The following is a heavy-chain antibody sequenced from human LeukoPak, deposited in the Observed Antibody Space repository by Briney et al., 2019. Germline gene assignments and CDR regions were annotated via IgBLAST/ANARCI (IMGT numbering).Heavy chain of an antibody. J-gene: IGHJ3*02. V-gene: IGHV4-31*03. CDR3: ARDANSGSYYLHGAFDI. D-gene: IGHD1-26*01. Sequence: NPSRTLSLTCTVSGGSISSGGYYWSWIRQHPGKGLEWIGYIYYSGSTYYNPSLKSRVTISVDTSKNQFSLKLSSVTAADTAVYYCARDANSGSYYLHGAFDIWGQGTMVTVSS. CDR1: GGSISSGGYY. CDR2: IYYSGST.